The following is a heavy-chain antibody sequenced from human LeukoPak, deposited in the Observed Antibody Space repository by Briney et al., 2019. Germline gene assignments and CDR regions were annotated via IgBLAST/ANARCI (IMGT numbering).Heavy chain of an antibody. CDR3: ARDRGLEMATNSDLDAFDI. J-gene: IGHJ3*02. CDR1: GGTFSSYA. CDR2: IIPIFGTA. D-gene: IGHD5-24*01. Sequence: GASVKVSCKASGGTFSSYAISWVRQAPGQGLEWMGGIIPIFGTANYAQKFQGRVTITADESTSTAYMELSSLRSEDTAVYYCARDRGLEMATNSDLDAFDIWGQGTMVTVSS. V-gene: IGHV1-69*13.